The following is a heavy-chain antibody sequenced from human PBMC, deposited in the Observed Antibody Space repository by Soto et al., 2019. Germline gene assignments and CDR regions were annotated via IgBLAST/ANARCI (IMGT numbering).Heavy chain of an antibody. CDR3: VKGRSDTWSFDY. Sequence: QVQLVESGGGVVQPGRSLRLSCAASGFTFSSCAMHWVRQVPGKGLEWLAVVSHDGSLYPYADSVKGRFSISRDNSRKTLYLQRISLRPEDTAVYYCVKGRSDTWSFDYWGQGTLVTVSS. D-gene: IGHD2-8*02. CDR1: GFTFSSCA. J-gene: IGHJ4*02. V-gene: IGHV3-30*18. CDR2: VSHDGSLY.